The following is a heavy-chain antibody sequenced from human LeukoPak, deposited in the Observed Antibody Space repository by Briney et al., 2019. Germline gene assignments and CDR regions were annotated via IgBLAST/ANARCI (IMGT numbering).Heavy chain of an antibody. D-gene: IGHD2-15*01. CDR2: IYPGDSDT. V-gene: IGHV5-51*01. J-gene: IGHJ3*02. CDR1: GSRFTSYW. Sequence: GGSLQISCKGSGSRFTSYWIGWVRRMPGKGLEWRGIIYPGDSDTRYSPSFQGQLTISADKSISTAYLQRNSLKASDTAMYYCARHCSGGSCYRAAFDIWGQGTMVTVSS. CDR3: ARHCSGGSCYRAAFDI.